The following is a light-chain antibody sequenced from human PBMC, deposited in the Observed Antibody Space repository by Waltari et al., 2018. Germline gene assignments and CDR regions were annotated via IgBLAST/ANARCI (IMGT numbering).Light chain of an antibody. CDR3: HQYYSSPHT. CDR2: WAS. J-gene: IGKJ2*01. CDR1: QTVLHNSNNKKY. Sequence: DIVLTQSPDSLAVSLGERATIHCKSSQTVLHNSNNKKYFPWFQQKPGQPPKLRIYWASTRESGVPDRFSGSGSVTDCTLTISCLQAEDVAVYYCHQYYSSPHTFGQGTKLEIK. V-gene: IGKV4-1*01.